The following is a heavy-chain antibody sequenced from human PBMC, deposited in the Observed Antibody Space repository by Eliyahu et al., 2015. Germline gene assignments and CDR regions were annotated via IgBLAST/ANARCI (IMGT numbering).Heavy chain of an antibody. V-gene: IGHV3-23*04. J-gene: IGHJ4*02. CDR3: AKGGAYSNPYIDY. CDR1: GFXFSDYA. D-gene: IGHD4-11*01. Sequence: EVQLVESGGGLVQPGGSLRLSCAASGFXFSDYAMSWVRQAPGQGLECVSAFGGRRGRTTYADSVTGRFTISRDNSKNMLYLQMNDLRAEDTAVYYCAKGGAYSNPYIDYWGQGTLVTVSS. CDR2: FGGRRGRT.